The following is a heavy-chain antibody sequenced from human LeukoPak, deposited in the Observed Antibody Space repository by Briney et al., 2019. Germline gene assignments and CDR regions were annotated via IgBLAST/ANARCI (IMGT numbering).Heavy chain of an antibody. J-gene: IGHJ4*02. CDR3: AKVTRLRYFGWLAPLDY. V-gene: IGHV3-23*01. D-gene: IGHD3-9*01. CDR2: ISGSGGST. Sequence: GGSLRLSCAASGFTFSSYAMSWVRQAPGKGLEWVSAISGSGGSTYYADSVKGRFTISRDNSQNTLYLQMTSLRAEDTAVYYCAKVTRLRYFGWLAPLDYWGQGTLVTVSS. CDR1: GFTFSSYA.